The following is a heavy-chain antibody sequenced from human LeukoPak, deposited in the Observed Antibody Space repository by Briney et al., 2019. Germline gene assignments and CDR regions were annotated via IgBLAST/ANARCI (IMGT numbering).Heavy chain of an antibody. D-gene: IGHD3-22*01. CDR3: ARAVQEYYYDSSGYYYRKNYYYYMDV. CDR1: GGSISNDNW. CDR2: IFHSGST. J-gene: IGHJ6*03. Sequence: SETLSLTCTLSGGSISNDNWWSWVRQPPGKGLEWIGEIFHSGSTNYNPSLKSRVTISVDTSKNQFSLKLSSVTAADTAVYYCARAVQEYYYDSSGYYYRKNYYYYMDVWGKGTTVTVSS. V-gene: IGHV4-4*02.